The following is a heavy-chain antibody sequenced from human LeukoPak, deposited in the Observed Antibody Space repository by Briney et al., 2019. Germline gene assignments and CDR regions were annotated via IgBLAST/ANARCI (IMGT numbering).Heavy chain of an antibody. CDR3: AKDTSDVVPGDYFDY. V-gene: IGHV3-43*02. Sequence: GGSLRLTCAASGFTFSSYGMSWVRQAPGKGLEWVSLISWDGGSTYYADSVKGRFTISRDNSKNSLYLQMNSLRTEDTALYYCAKDTSDVVPGDYFDYWGQGTLVTVSS. D-gene: IGHD3-10*01. CDR1: GFTFSSYG. CDR2: ISWDGGST. J-gene: IGHJ4*02.